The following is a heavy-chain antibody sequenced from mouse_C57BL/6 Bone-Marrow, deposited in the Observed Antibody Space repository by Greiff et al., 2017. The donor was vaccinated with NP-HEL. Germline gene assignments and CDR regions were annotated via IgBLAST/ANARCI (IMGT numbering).Heavy chain of an antibody. CDR3: ARFTTVVYWYFDV. CDR1: GYTFTDYY. V-gene: IGHV1-26*01. Sequence: EVKLQQSGPELVKPGASVKISCKASGYTFTDYYMNWVKQSHGKSLEWIGDINPNNGGTSYNQKFKGKATLTVDKSSSTAYMELRSLTSEDSAVYYCARFTTVVYWYFDVWGTGTTVTVSS. D-gene: IGHD1-1*01. CDR2: INPNNGGT. J-gene: IGHJ1*03.